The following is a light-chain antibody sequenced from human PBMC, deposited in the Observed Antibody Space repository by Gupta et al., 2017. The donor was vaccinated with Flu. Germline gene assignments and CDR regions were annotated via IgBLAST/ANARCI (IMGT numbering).Light chain of an antibody. CDR3: SSYTDANTVVV. CDR1: SGDIGGYNY. Sequence: QSALTQPASVSGSPGQSIAISCTGTSGDIGGYNYVSWYQQHPGKAPKLMGFEVSRRPAGISERFSGSKAGNTAYLTISGLLAEDEAFYYCSSYTDANTVVVFGGGTKLTGL. J-gene: IGLJ2*01. V-gene: IGLV2-14*01. CDR2: EVS.